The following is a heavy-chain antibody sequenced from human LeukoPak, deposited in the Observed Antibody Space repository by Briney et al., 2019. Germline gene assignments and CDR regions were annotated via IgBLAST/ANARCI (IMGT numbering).Heavy chain of an antibody. D-gene: IGHD6-13*01. V-gene: IGHV3-7*04. CDR3: ARLAAGSDYFDY. CDR1: GFTFSRYW. Sequence: GGSLRLSCAASGFTFSRYWMSWVRQAPGKGLEWVVNIKPDGREKHYVDSVKGRFTISRDNAKNSLYLQMNSLRTEDTAVYFCARLAAGSDYFDYWGQGTLVTVSS. CDR2: IKPDGREK. J-gene: IGHJ4*02.